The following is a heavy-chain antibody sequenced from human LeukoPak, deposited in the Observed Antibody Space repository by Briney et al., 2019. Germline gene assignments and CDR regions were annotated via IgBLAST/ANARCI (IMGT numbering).Heavy chain of an antibody. V-gene: IGHV3-48*03. CDR2: ISSSGSTI. CDR1: GFTFSSYE. CDR3: ARGGTFGNWFDP. J-gene: IGHJ5*02. D-gene: IGHD3-16*01. Sequence: PGGSLRLSCAASGFTFSSYEMNWVRQAPGKGLEWVSYISSSGSTIYYADSVKGRFTISRDNAKNSLYLQMNSLRAEDTAVYYCARGGTFGNWFDPWGQGTLVTVSS.